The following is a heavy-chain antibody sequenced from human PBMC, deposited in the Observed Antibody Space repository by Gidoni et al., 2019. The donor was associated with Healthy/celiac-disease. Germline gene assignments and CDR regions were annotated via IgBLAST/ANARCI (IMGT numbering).Heavy chain of an antibody. CDR2: IIPIFGTA. Sequence: QVQLVQSGAEVKKPGSSVKVSCKASGGTFSSYAISWVRQAPGQGLEWMGGIIPIFGTANYAQKFQGRVTITADESTSTAYMELSSLRSEDTAVYYCARDLRPGQQLTPDVFDYWGQGTLVTVSS. CDR1: GGTFSSYA. V-gene: IGHV1-69*01. D-gene: IGHD6-13*01. J-gene: IGHJ4*02. CDR3: ARDLRPGQQLTPDVFDY.